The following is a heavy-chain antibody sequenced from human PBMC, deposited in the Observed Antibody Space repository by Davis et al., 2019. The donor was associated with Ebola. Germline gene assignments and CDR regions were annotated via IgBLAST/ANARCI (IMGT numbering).Heavy chain of an antibody. V-gene: IGHV3-74*01. D-gene: IGHD5-18*01. Sequence: PGGSLRLSCAASGFTFSNYWMHWVRQAPGKGLVWVSRIYSDGSKTYADSVKGRFTISRDNAKNTLDLQMNRLRAEGTAVYYCSKLAYSYGLAYFDYWSQGTLVTVSS. CDR3: SKLAYSYGLAYFDY. CDR1: GFTFSNYW. CDR2: IYSDGSK. J-gene: IGHJ4*02.